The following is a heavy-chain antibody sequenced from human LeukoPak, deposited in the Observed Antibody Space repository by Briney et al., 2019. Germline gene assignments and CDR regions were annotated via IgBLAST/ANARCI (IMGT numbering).Heavy chain of an antibody. V-gene: IGHV4-4*07. CDR3: VRDAGGYYFDP. Sequence: PSETLSLTCSVSGGSISSSYWSWIRQPAGKGLEWIGRMHTSGSTNYNSSLKSRVTMSVDTSKNQFSLKLSSVTVADTAVYYCVRDAGGYYFDPWGQGTLVTVSS. CDR1: GGSISSSY. CDR2: MHTSGST. D-gene: IGHD3-10*01. J-gene: IGHJ5*02.